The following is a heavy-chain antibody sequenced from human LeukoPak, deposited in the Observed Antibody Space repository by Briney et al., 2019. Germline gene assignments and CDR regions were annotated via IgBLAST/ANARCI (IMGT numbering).Heavy chain of an antibody. CDR1: GFSVGSYY. D-gene: IGHD5-18*01. J-gene: IGHJ6*03. CDR3: AKALRGYSYGSAMDV. Sequence: SGGSLRLSCAASGFSVGSYYMSWVRQAPGKGLEWISTTFTGGNAYSADSVKGRLTISRDTSKNTLYLQMNSLRAEDTAVYYCAKALRGYSYGSAMDVWGKGTTVTVSS. V-gene: IGHV3-66*02. CDR2: TFTGGNA.